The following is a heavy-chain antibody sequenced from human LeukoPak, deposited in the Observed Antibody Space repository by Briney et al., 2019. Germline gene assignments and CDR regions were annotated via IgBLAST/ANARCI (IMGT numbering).Heavy chain of an antibody. CDR3: ASNPSHYDILTPFDY. J-gene: IGHJ4*02. CDR1: GYTFTGYY. Sequence: ASVKVSCKASGYTFTGYYMHWVRQAPGQGLEWMGWINPNSGGTNYAQKFQGRVTMTRDTSISTAYMELSRLRSDDTAVYYCASNPSHYDILTPFDYWGQGTLVTVSS. V-gene: IGHV1-2*02. CDR2: INPNSGGT. D-gene: IGHD3-9*01.